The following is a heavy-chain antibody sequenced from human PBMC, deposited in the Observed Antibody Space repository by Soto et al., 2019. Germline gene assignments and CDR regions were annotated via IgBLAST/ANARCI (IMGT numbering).Heavy chain of an antibody. CDR2: IHVTGYT. V-gene: IGHV4-30-2*01. D-gene: IGHD3-16*01. CDR3: ARGGALRPKGHVPLAF. J-gene: IGHJ4*02. CDR1: GDSITSVMHS. Sequence: QLQLRESGSRLVQPSQTLTLTCSVSGDSITSVMHSWSCIRQAPGKGLEWRGSIHVTGYTAFNPSLRRRLTMSVDTSQNQLYLYVNSVTTADTAVYYCARGGALRPKGHVPLAFRGRGTLVNVSS.